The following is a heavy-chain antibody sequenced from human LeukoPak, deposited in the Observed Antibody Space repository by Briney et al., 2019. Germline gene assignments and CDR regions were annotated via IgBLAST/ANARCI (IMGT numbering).Heavy chain of an antibody. CDR2: INPNSGST. J-gene: IGHJ4*02. CDR1: GYTFTGYY. V-gene: IGHV1-2*02. Sequence: ASVKVSCKASGYTFTGYYMHWVRQAPGQGLEWMGWINPNSGSTTHAQKFQGRVTMTRDTSTSTVYMELSSLRSEDTAVYYCARDSLGSGWSHFDSWGQGTLVTVSS. D-gene: IGHD6-19*01. CDR3: ARDSLGSGWSHFDS.